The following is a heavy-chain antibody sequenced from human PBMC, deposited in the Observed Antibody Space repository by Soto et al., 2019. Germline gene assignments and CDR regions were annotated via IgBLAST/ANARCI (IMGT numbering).Heavy chain of an antibody. V-gene: IGHV1-58*02. J-gene: IGHJ6*02. Sequence: SVKVSCKASGFTFTSSAMQWVRQARGQRLEWIGWIVVGSGNTNYAQKFQERVTITRDMSTSTAYMELSSLRSEDTAVYYCAAVGGSYYYYGMDVWGQGTTVTVSS. CDR1: GFTFTSSA. D-gene: IGHD2-15*01. CDR2: IVVGSGNT. CDR3: AAVGGSYYYYGMDV.